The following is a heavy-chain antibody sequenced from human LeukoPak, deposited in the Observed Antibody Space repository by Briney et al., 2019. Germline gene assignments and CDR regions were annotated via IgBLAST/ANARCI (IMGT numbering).Heavy chain of an antibody. J-gene: IGHJ4*02. CDR2: IKQDGSEK. Sequence: GGSLRLSCAASGFTFSSYWMSWVRQAPGKGLEWVAHIKQDGSEKYYVDSVKGRVTISRDNAKNSLYLQMSSLRAEDTAVYYCSTDTYDSSGYYAHLDFWGQGTLGPVSS. D-gene: IGHD3-22*01. V-gene: IGHV3-7*01. CDR1: GFTFSSYW. CDR3: STDTYDSSGYYAHLDF.